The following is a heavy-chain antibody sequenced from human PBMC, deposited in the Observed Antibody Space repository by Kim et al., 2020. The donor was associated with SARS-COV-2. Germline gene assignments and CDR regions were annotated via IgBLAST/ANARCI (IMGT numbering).Heavy chain of an antibody. J-gene: IGHJ6*02. D-gene: IGHD3-22*01. V-gene: IGHV3-15*01. CDR2: IKSKTDGGTT. Sequence: GGSLRLSCAASGFTFSNAWMSWVRQAPGKGLEWVGRIKSKTDGGTTDYAAPVKGRFTISRDDSKNTLYLQMNSLKTEDTAVYYCTTDLWDSSGYRPYYYYGMDVWGQGTTVTVSS. CDR1: GFTFSNAW. CDR3: TTDLWDSSGYRPYYYYGMDV.